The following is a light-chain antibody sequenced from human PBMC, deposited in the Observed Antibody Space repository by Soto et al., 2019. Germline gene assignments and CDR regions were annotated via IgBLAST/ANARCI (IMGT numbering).Light chain of an antibody. J-gene: IGLJ2*01. CDR3: GAWDSSLSVVL. CDR2: DNN. CDR1: SSNIENNY. Sequence: QSVLTQPPSVSAAPGQTVTISCSGSSSNIENNYVSWYQHLPGTAPKLLIYDNNERPSGIPDRFSASKSGTSATLGITGLQIGDEADYYCGAWDSSLSVVLFGGGTKLTVL. V-gene: IGLV1-51*01.